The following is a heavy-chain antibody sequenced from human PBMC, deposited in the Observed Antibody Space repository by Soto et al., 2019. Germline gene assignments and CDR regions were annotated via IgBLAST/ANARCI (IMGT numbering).Heavy chain of an antibody. J-gene: IGHJ6*02. CDR1: GYTFTAYY. V-gene: IGHV1-2*02. CDR2: INPDSGDT. CDR3: ARADHSSSSPPFSSYYYGMDV. Sequence: QVQLVQSGTEVKKPGASVKVSCKASGYTFTAYYIHWMRQAPGQGLEWVGWINPDSGDTNYPQTFQGRVPMTRDTSISTAYMELSRLRSDDTAVYYCARADHSSSSPPFSSYYYGMDVWGQGTTVTVSS. D-gene: IGHD6-6*01.